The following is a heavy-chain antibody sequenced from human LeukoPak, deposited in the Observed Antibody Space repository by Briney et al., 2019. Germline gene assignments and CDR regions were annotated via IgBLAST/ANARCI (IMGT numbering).Heavy chain of an antibody. CDR3: LYGGNSGDWVY. CDR2: ILQSGST. J-gene: IGHJ4*02. D-gene: IGHD4-23*01. CDR1: GASIRSSTNW. V-gene: IGHV4-4*02. Sequence: SGTLSLTCGVSGASIRSSTNWWSWVRQPPGKGLGWIGEILQSGSTNYNPSLKSRVTMSVDNSDNQFSLNLKSVTAADTAVYYCLYGGNSGDWVYWGQGTLVTVSS.